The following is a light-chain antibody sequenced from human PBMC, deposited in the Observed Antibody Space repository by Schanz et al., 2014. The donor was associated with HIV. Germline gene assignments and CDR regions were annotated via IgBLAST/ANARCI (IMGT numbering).Light chain of an antibody. V-gene: IGLV1-44*01. CDR3: ATWDDSLNGLVL. CDR2: SND. CDR1: SSNIGSNT. J-gene: IGLJ3*02. Sequence: QSVLTQPPSASGTPGQRVTISCSGSSSNIGSNTVHWYQQLPGTAPKLLIYSNDRRPSGVPDRLSGSKSGTSASLAISGLQSEDEAGYYCATWDDSLNGLVLFGGGTKVTVL.